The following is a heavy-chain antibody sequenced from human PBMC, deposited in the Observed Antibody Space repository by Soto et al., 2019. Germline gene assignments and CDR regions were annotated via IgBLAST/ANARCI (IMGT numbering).Heavy chain of an antibody. D-gene: IGHD3-10*01. Sequence: ASVKVSCKASGYTFIGYYMHWVRQAPGQGREWMGWINPKSGGTNYAQKFQDRVTMTRDKSLSTAYMELRRLRSDDTAVYYCASTYYYGSGSYSNFYGMDVWGQGXTVTVYS. CDR2: INPKSGGT. CDR1: GYTFIGYY. J-gene: IGHJ6*02. V-gene: IGHV1-2*02. CDR3: ASTYYYGSGSYSNFYGMDV.